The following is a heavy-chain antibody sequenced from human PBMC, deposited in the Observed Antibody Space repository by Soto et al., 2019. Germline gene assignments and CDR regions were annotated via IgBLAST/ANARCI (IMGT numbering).Heavy chain of an antibody. J-gene: IGHJ5*02. D-gene: IGHD3-3*01. CDR3: ARDTLTIFGVENWFDP. Sequence: VQLVQSGAEVKKPGASVKVSCKASGYTFTSYAMHWVRQAPGQRLEWMGWINAGNGNTKYSQKFQGRVTITRDTSASTAYMELSSLRSEDTAVYYCARDTLTIFGVENWFDPWGQGTLVTVSS. CDR1: GYTFTSYA. V-gene: IGHV1-3*01. CDR2: INAGNGNT.